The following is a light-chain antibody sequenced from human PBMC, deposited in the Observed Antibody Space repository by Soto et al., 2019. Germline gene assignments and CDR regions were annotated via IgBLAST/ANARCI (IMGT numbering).Light chain of an antibody. J-gene: IGKJ1*01. V-gene: IGKV3-15*01. CDR1: ESVSSN. CDR2: GAS. Sequence: EIVMTQSAATLSVSPGEGATLSCRASESVSSNLAWYQQKPGQAPSLLIYGASTRATGVPDRFSGSGSGTEFTLTISSLQSEDFAVYYCQQYGSSPQTFGQGTKVDIK. CDR3: QQYGSSPQT.